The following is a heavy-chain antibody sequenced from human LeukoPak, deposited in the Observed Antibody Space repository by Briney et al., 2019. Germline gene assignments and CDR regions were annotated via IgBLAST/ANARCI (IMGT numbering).Heavy chain of an antibody. D-gene: IGHD3-10*01. J-gene: IGHJ3*02. CDR1: GFTMGNDL. CDR3: ALAWFGESRDGLDI. Sequence: GGSLRLSCAGSGFTMGNDLTTWVRHAPRPGLEWGGRIKSELDGGTTDYAAPVKGRFAISRDSTNTLCLQMNSLKTEDTAIYYCALAWFGESRDGLDIWGHGTTVAVSS. V-gene: IGHV3-15*01. CDR2: IKSELDGGTT.